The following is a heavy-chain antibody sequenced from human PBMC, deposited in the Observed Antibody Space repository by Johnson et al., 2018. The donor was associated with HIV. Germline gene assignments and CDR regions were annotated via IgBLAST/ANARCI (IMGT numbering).Heavy chain of an antibody. Sequence: VQLVESGGGLVQPGGSLRLSCAASGFTVSSNYMSWVRQAPGKGLEWVSVIYSAGSTYYADSVKGRFTISRDNFKNTLYLQMNSLTAEDTTLYYCARGGLGYQNIHDPFDIWGQGSMVRLF. D-gene: IGHD3-16*02. CDR1: GFTVSSNY. CDR2: IYSAGST. V-gene: IGHV3-66*02. CDR3: ARGGLGYQNIHDPFDI. J-gene: IGHJ3*02.